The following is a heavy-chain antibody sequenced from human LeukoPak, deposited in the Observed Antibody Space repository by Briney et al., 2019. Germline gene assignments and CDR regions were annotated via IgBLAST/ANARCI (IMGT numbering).Heavy chain of an antibody. V-gene: IGHV3-30*18. CDR1: GFAFSNYG. CDR2: ISHDYTGE. J-gene: IGHJ4*02. Sequence: GGSLRLSCAASGFAFSNYGMHWVRQAPGKGLEWVSVISHDYTGEWYADLVQGRFTIPRDNSKNTLFLQMNSLRPEDTAVYYCAKAIWVAATSSWFCLDYWGQGTLVTVSS. D-gene: IGHD3-10*01. CDR3: AKAIWVAATSSWFCLDY.